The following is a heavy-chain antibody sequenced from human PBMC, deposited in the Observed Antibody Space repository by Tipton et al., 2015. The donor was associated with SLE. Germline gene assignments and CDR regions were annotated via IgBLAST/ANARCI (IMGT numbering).Heavy chain of an antibody. D-gene: IGHD3-3*01. V-gene: IGHV4-61*02. Sequence: LRLSCTVSGGSISSGSYYWSWIRQPAGKGLEWIGRIYTSGSTNYNPSLKSRVTISVDTSKNQFSLKLSSVTAADTAVYYCARHDFWSGYYTSWFDPWGQGTLVTVSS. CDR3: ARHDFWSGYYTSWFDP. CDR2: IYTSGST. CDR1: GGSISSGSYY. J-gene: IGHJ5*02.